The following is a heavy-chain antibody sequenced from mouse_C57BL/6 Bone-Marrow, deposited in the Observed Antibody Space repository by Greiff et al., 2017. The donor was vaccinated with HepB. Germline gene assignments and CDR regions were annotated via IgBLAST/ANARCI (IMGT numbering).Heavy chain of an antibody. D-gene: IGHD3-1*01. J-gene: IGHJ1*03. Sequence: VKLMESGAELVKPGASVKMSCKASGYTFTTYPIEWMKQNHGKSLEWIGNFHPYNDDTKYNEKFKGKATLTVEKSSSTVYLELSRLTSDDSAVYYCARGRNGLAAPFDVWGTGTTVTVSS. CDR2: FHPYNDDT. CDR3: ARGRNGLAAPFDV. V-gene: IGHV1-47*01. CDR1: GYTFTTYP.